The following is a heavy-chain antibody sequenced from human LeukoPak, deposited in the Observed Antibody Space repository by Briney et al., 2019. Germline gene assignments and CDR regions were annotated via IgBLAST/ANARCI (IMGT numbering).Heavy chain of an antibody. Sequence: GGSLRLCCAASGFTFSSYGMHWVLQAPGKGLEWVAVIWYDGSNKYYADSVKGRFTISRDNSKNTLYLQMNSLRAEDTAVYYCARNPKYYDFWSGYRYYYYYYGMDVWGQGTTVTVSS. CDR1: GFTFSSYG. D-gene: IGHD3-3*01. CDR2: IWYDGSNK. V-gene: IGHV3-33*01. J-gene: IGHJ6*02. CDR3: ARNPKYYDFWSGYRYYYYYYGMDV.